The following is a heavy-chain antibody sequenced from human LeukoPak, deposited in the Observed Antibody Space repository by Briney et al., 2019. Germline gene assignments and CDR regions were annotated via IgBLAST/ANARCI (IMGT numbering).Heavy chain of an antibody. D-gene: IGHD1-26*01. CDR1: GYTFTSSD. CDR3: ATVAWELHDAFDI. J-gene: IGHJ3*02. CDR2: MNPNSGNT. Sequence: GASVKVSCKASGYTFTSSDINWVRQATGQGLEWMGWMNPNSGNTGYAQKFQGRVTMTEDTSTDTAYMELSSLRSEDTAVYYCATVAWELHDAFDIWGQGTMVTVSS. V-gene: IGHV1-8*01.